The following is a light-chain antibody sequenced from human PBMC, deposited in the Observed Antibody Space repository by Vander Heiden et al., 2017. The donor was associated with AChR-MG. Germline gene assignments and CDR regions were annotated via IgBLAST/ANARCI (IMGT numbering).Light chain of an antibody. J-gene: IGKJ2*01. Sequence: KLTQSPSSLSASVGDRDTITCRARQSSSSNLNWYQQKPGKGPKLLIYAAASLQSGVASRFSCSGSGTDFTLTISSLQLEDVATDYCQQRYSTPHTFGQGTKLEIK. CDR2: AAA. V-gene: IGKV1-39*01. CDR1: QSSSSN. CDR3: QQRYSTPHT.